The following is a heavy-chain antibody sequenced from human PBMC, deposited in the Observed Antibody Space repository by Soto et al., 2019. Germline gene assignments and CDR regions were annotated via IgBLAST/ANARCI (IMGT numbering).Heavy chain of an antibody. CDR1: GGSVSSSNW. CDR2: IYHSGST. D-gene: IGHD3-10*01. V-gene: IGHV4-4*02. J-gene: IGHJ5*02. Sequence: QVQLQESGPGLVKPSGTLSLTCAVSGGSVSSSNWWSWVRQPPGKGLEWIGEIYHSGSTNYNPSLKSRVAISVDKSKNQFSLKLSSVTAADTAVYYCARLYMVRGVMDWFDPWGQGTLVTVSS. CDR3: ARLYMVRGVMDWFDP.